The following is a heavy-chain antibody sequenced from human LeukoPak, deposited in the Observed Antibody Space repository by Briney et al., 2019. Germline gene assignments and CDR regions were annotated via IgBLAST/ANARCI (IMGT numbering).Heavy chain of an antibody. D-gene: IGHD3-22*01. J-gene: IGHJ4*02. CDR2: INHSGST. CDR1: GESFSGYY. V-gene: IGHV4-34*01. Sequence: SETLSLTCAVYGESFSGYYWSWIRQPPGKGLEWIGEINHSGSTNYNPSLKSRVTISVDTSKNHFSLKLSSVTAADTAVYYCARAPHFTTLDYWGQGTLVTVSS. CDR3: ARAPHFTTLDY.